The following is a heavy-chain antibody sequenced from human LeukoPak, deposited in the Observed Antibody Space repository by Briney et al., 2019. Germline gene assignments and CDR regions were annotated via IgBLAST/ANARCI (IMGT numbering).Heavy chain of an antibody. J-gene: IGHJ3*02. CDR1: GFPFSNYW. Sequence: GGSLRLSCAASGFPFSNYWMTWVRQAPGKGLEWVANINQDGSEKNYVDSVKGRFTISKDNAKNSPYLQMNSLRAEDTAVYYCARDNPPNYDVLSGYYDAFDIWGQGTMVTVSS. CDR2: INQDGSEK. V-gene: IGHV3-7*01. CDR3: ARDNPPNYDVLSGYYDAFDI. D-gene: IGHD3-3*01.